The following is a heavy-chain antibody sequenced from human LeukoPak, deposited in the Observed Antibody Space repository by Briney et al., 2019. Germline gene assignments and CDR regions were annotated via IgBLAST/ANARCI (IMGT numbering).Heavy chain of an antibody. CDR1: GYTFTGYY. V-gene: IGHV1-2*02. CDR2: INPNSGGT. J-gene: IGHJ4*02. D-gene: IGHD2-2*01. Sequence: ASVKVSCKASGYTFTGYYMHWVRQAPGQGLEWMGWINPNSGGTNYAQKFQGRVTMTRDTSISTAYMELSRLRSDDTAVYYCAREGCSSTSCYWPGMDYWGQGTLVTVSS. CDR3: AREGCSSTSCYWPGMDY.